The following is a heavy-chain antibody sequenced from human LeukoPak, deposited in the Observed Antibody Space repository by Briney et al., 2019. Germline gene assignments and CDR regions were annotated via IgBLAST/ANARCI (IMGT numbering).Heavy chain of an antibody. J-gene: IGHJ4*02. D-gene: IGHD3-22*01. CDR2: IYTSGST. CDR3: AREGYYDSSGYPDY. V-gene: IGHV4-4*07. CDR1: GGSISIYY. Sequence: SETLSLTCTVYGGSISIYYWSWIRQPAGKGLEWIGRIYTSGSTNYNPSLKSRVTMSVDTSKNQFSLKLSSVTAADTAVYYCAREGYYDSSGYPDYWGQGTLVTVSS.